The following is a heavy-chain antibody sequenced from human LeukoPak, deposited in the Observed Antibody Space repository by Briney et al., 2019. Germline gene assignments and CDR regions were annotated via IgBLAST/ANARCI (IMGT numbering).Heavy chain of an antibody. Sequence: SETLSLTCTVSGGSISSYYWSWIRQPAGKGLEWIGRIYTSGSTNYNPSLKSRVTMSVDTSKNQFSLKPSSVTAADTAVYYCARDRHYYGSGSYYLNPFDYWGQGTLVTVSS. V-gene: IGHV4-4*07. CDR3: ARDRHYYGSGSYYLNPFDY. D-gene: IGHD3-10*01. CDR2: IYTSGST. J-gene: IGHJ4*02. CDR1: GGSISSYY.